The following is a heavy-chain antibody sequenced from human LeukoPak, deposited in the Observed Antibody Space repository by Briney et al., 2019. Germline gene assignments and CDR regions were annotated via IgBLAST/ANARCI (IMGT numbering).Heavy chain of an antibody. J-gene: IGHJ6*02. CDR3: ARGAPDILTGYYSIYYYYGMDV. D-gene: IGHD3-9*01. Sequence: SVKVSCKASGGTFSSYAISWVRQAPGQGLEWMGGIIPIFGTANYAQKFQGRVTITADESTSTAYMGLSSLRSEDTAVYYCARGAPDILTGYYSIYYYYGMDVWGQGTTVTVSS. V-gene: IGHV1-69*13. CDR2: IIPIFGTA. CDR1: GGTFSSYA.